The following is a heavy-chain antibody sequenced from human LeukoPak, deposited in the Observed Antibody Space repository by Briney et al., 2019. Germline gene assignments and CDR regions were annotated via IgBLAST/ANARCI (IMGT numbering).Heavy chain of an antibody. J-gene: IGHJ4*02. V-gene: IGHV3-30-3*01. CDR2: ISYDGSNK. D-gene: IGHD6-13*01. Sequence: PGGSLRLSCTASGFTFSSYAMHWVRQAPGKGLEWVSVISYDGSNKYYADSVKGRFTISRDNSKNTLYLQMNSPRAEDTAVYYCARASRAYGISWPPDYWGQGTLVTVSS. CDR3: ARASRAYGISWPPDY. CDR1: GFTFSSYA.